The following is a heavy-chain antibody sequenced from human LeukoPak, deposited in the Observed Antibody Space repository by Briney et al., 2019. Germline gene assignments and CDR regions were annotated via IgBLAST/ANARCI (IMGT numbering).Heavy chain of an antibody. V-gene: IGHV1-69*13. Sequence: GASVKVSCKASGGTFSSYAISWVRQAPGQGLEWMGGIIPIFGTANYAQKFQGRVTITADESTSTAYMELSSLRSEDTAVYYCARARSGGDPMDVWGQGTTVTVS. J-gene: IGHJ6*02. D-gene: IGHD2-21*02. CDR3: ARARSGGDPMDV. CDR1: GGTFSSYA. CDR2: IIPIFGTA.